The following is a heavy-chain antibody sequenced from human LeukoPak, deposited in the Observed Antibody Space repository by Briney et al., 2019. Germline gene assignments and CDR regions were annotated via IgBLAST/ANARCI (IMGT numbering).Heavy chain of an antibody. CDR3: TRGNYVDY. CDR2: ISVSSSYI. Sequence: GGSLRLSCAASRFTFSSYSMNWVRRAPGKGLEWVLSISVSSSYIYYAGSVKGRFTISRDNAKNSLYLQMNSLRAEDTTVYYCTRGNYVDYWGQGTLVTVSS. V-gene: IGHV3-21*01. J-gene: IGHJ4*02. CDR1: RFTFSSYS.